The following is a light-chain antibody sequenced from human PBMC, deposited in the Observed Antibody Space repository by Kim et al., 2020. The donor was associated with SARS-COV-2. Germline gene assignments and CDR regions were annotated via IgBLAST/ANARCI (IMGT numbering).Light chain of an antibody. CDR3: QQYNNWWT. Sequence: EIVMTQSPATLSVSLGETVTLSCRASQSVSSSLAWYQQKPGQAPRLLISGASTRATGIPARFSGSGSGTEFTLTISSLQSEDFAVYYCQQYNNWWTFGQGTKVDIK. CDR2: GAS. J-gene: IGKJ1*01. CDR1: QSVSSS. V-gene: IGKV3-15*01.